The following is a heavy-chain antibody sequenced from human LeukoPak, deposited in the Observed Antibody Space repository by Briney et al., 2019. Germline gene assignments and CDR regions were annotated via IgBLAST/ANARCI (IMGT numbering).Heavy chain of an antibody. J-gene: IGHJ4*02. CDR1: GFTFGSYE. Sequence: AGGSLRLSCAASGFTFGSYEMNWVRQAPGKGLEWVSSISSSSSSYKYYADSVKGRFTISRDNAKNSLYLQMNSLRAEDTAVYYCARADWDTAMIDYWGQGTLVTVSS. D-gene: IGHD5-18*01. CDR2: ISSSSSSYK. V-gene: IGHV3-21*01. CDR3: ARADWDTAMIDY.